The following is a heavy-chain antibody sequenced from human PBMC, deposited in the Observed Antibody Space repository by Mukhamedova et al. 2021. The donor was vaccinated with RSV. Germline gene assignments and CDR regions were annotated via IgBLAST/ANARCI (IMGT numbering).Heavy chain of an antibody. V-gene: IGHV3-11*01. Sequence: SSGSTIYYADSVKGRFTISRDNAKNSLYLQMNSLRAEDTAMYYCARDFRVVIDWGQGTLVTVSS. D-gene: IGHD3-3*01. CDR2: SSGSTI. J-gene: IGHJ4*02. CDR3: ARDFRVVID.